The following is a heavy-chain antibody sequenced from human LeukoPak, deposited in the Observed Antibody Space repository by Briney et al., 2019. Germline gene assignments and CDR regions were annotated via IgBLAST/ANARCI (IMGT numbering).Heavy chain of an antibody. Sequence: PGGSPRLSCAASGFTFSNSWMSWVRQAPGKGLEWVANIKRDGSEKYYVDSVKGRFTISRDNAKNSLYLQMNSLRGEDTAVYYCARDNWGATDYWGQGTLVTVSS. CDR2: IKRDGSEK. CDR1: GFTFSNSW. D-gene: IGHD7-27*01. V-gene: IGHV3-7*05. CDR3: ARDNWGATDY. J-gene: IGHJ4*02.